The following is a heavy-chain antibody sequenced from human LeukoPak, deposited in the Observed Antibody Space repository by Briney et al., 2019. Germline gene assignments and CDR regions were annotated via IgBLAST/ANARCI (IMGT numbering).Heavy chain of an antibody. D-gene: IGHD6-13*01. J-gene: IGHJ4*02. CDR2: ISWNSGSI. CDR3: AKDSSPLFGRHSSSWAN. V-gene: IGHV3-9*03. Sequence: GGSLRLSCAASGFTFDDYAMHWVRHAPGKGLEWVSGISWNSGSIGYADSVKGRFTISRDNAKNSLYLQMNSLRAEDMALYYCAKDSSPLFGRHSSSWANWGQGTLVTVSS. CDR1: GFTFDDYA.